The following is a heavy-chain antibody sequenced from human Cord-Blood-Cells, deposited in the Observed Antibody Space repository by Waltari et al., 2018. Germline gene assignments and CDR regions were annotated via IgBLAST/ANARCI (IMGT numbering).Heavy chain of an antibody. J-gene: IGHJ4*02. CDR1: GGTFSSYT. V-gene: IGHV1-69*02. CDR3: ARSEVQAPPGY. D-gene: IGHD3-10*01. CDR2: IIPILGIA. Sequence: QVQLVQSGAEVKKPGSSVKVSCKASGGTFSSYTIIWVRQAPGQGLEWMGRIIPILGIANYAQKCQGRVTITADKSTSTAYMELSSLRSEDTAVYYCARSEVQAPPGYWGQGTLVTVSS.